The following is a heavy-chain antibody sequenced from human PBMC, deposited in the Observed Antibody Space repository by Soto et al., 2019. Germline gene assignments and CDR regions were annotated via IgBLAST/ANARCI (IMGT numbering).Heavy chain of an antibody. CDR1: GYTFSDYY. V-gene: IGHV1-2*02. D-gene: IGHD6-13*01. Sequence: ASVKVSCKASGYTFSDYYMHWVRQAPGQGPEWMGWINPNSAVTQYAHKFQGRVTMTRDTSISTAYMELSRLTSDDTAVYYCASQSIKGVAAAGAFGYWGQGNLVTVSS. CDR3: ASQSIKGVAAAGAFGY. J-gene: IGHJ4*02. CDR2: INPNSAVT.